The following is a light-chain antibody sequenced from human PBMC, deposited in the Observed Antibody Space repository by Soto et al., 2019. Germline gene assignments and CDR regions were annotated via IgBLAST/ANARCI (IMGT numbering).Light chain of an antibody. J-gene: IGLJ2*01. V-gene: IGLV2-14*01. Sequence: QSALTQPASVSGAPGQSITISCTGTSSDVGGYNYVSWYQQPPGKAPKLMIYDVNTRPSGVSNRFSGSKSGNTASLTISGLQAEDEADYYCSSYTGSISFGGGTKLTVL. CDR3: SSYTGSIS. CDR1: SSDVGGYNY. CDR2: DVN.